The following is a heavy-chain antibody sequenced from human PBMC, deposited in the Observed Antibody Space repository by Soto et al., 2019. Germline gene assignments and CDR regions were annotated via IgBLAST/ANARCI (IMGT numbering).Heavy chain of an antibody. CDR3: AKDSSVTAAGSGGWFDP. CDR1: GFDFNTYG. V-gene: IGHV3-30*18. J-gene: IGHJ5*02. CDR2: ISFDGGNQ. Sequence: VQLVQSGGGVVQPGRSLRLSCAASGFDFNTYGLHWVRQAPGKGLEWVAGISFDGGNQYYPDSVKGRFTISRAKSNNTLYLQMNSLGAEDTATYYCAKDSSVTAAGSGGWFDPWGQGTLVIVSS. D-gene: IGHD6-13*01.